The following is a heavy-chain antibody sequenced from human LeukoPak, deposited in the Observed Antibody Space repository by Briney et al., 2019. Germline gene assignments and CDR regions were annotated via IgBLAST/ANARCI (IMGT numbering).Heavy chain of an antibody. V-gene: IGHV3-48*04. CDR2: ISYSSSPI. Sequence: QAGGSLRLSCAASGFTFSTYSMKWVRQAPGKGLECVSYISYSSSPIYYADSVKGRFTISRDNAKNSLYLQMNSLRAEDTAVYYCASFSERYSSGWPLDYWGQGTLVTVSS. J-gene: IGHJ4*02. CDR1: GFTFSTYS. CDR3: ASFSERYSSGWPLDY. D-gene: IGHD6-19*01.